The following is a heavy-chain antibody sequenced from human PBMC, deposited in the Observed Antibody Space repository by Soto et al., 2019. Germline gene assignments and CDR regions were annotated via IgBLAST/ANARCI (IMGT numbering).Heavy chain of an antibody. D-gene: IGHD3-16*02. CDR1: GYTFTSYG. V-gene: IGHV1-18*01. CDR3: GRNDDYIWGSYRCDAFAI. Sequence: QVQLVQSGAEVKKPGASVKVSCKASGYTFTSYGISWVRQAPGQGLEWMGWISAYNGKTNYEKKHQGRGTMTPVTSMTTAYIELRSLRSEDTAGYYCGRNDDYIWGSYRCDAFAIWGQGTMGTVSS. J-gene: IGHJ3*02. CDR2: ISAYNGKT.